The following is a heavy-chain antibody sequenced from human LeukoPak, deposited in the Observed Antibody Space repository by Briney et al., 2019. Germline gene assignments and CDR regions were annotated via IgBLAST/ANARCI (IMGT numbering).Heavy chain of an antibody. J-gene: IGHJ3*01. CDR1: GGSIRGYY. CDR3: ARLLRPYSYDSSGYFTTSFDF. D-gene: IGHD3-22*01. V-gene: IGHV4-59*08. Sequence: SETLSLTCTVSGGSIRGYYWSWIRQPPGKGLEWIGYIYYSGSTNYNPSLKSRVTISVDTSKNQFSLKLSSVTAADTAVYYCARLLRPYSYDSSGYFTTSFDFWGQGTMVTVSS. CDR2: IYYSGST.